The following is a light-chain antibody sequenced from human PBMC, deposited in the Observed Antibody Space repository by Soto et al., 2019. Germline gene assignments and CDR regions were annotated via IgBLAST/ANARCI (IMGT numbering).Light chain of an antibody. CDR2: QDS. Sequence: SYELTQPPSVSVSPGQTASITCSGDKLGDKYACWYQQKPGQSPVLVIYQDSKRPSGIPERFSGSNAGNTATLTISGTPAMDEADYYCQAWDSSTGVFGTGTKLTVL. CDR3: QAWDSSTGV. CDR1: KLGDKY. J-gene: IGLJ1*01. V-gene: IGLV3-1*01.